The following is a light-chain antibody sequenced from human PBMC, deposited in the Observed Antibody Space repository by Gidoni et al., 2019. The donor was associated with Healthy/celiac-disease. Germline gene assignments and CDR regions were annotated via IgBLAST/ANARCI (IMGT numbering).Light chain of an antibody. Sequence: SSELTQDPAVSVALGQKVRITCTGDSLRSYYASWYQQKPDQAPVLVIYGKNNRPSGIPDRFSGSSSGNTSSLTITVAQAEDEADYYCNSRDSSGNHLKVVFGGGTKLTVL. CDR2: GKN. V-gene: IGLV3-19*01. J-gene: IGLJ2*01. CDR3: NSRDSSGNHLKVV. CDR1: SLRSYY.